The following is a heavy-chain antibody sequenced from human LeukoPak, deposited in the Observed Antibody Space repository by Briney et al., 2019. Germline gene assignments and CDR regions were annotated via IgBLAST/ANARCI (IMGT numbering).Heavy chain of an antibody. CDR3: ARDRVGGSYVFDI. CDR2: ISSSASTM. J-gene: IGHJ3*02. D-gene: IGHD1-26*01. Sequence: GGSLRLSCAASGFTFSSYEMNWVRQAPGKGLEWVSYISSSASTMYYADSVKGRFTISRDNAKNSLYLQMNSLRAEDTAVYYCARDRVGGSYVFDIWGQGTMVTVSS. V-gene: IGHV3-48*03. CDR1: GFTFSSYE.